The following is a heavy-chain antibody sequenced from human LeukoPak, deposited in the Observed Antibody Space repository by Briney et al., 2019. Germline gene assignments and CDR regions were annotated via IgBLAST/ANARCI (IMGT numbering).Heavy chain of an antibody. D-gene: IGHD3-3*01. CDR2: IYTSGST. CDR1: GGSISSYY. J-gene: IGHJ6*02. CDR3: ARSITISGVSPYYYYYGMDV. Sequence: SETLSLTCTVSGGSISSYYWSWIRQPAGKGLEWIGRIYTSGSTNYNPSLKSRVTMSVDTSKNQFSLKLSSVTAADTAVYYCARSITISGVSPYYYYYGMDVWGQGTTVTVSS. V-gene: IGHV4-4*07.